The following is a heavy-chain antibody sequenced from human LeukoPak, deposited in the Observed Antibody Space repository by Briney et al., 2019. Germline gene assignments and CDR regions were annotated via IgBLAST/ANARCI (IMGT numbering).Heavy chain of an antibody. CDR2: INHSGST. CDR3: ARLTIFGVVTNSFGY. J-gene: IGHJ4*02. D-gene: IGHD3-3*01. Sequence: SSETLSLTCAVYGGSFSGYYWSWIRQPPGKGLEWIGEINHSGSTNYNPSLKSRVTISVDTSENQFSLKLSSVTAADTAVYYCARLTIFGVVTNSFGYWGQGTLVTVSS. V-gene: IGHV4-34*01. CDR1: GGSFSGYY.